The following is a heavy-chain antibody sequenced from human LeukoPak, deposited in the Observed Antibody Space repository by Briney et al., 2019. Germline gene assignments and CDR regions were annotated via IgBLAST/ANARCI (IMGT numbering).Heavy chain of an antibody. CDR2: INPNSGGT. V-gene: IGHV1-2*02. CDR1: GYTFTGYY. D-gene: IGHD6-19*01. CDR3: ARDKQLAVLLHVKRSWFDP. J-gene: IGHJ5*02. Sequence: GASVKVSCKASGYTFTGYYMHWVRQAPGQGLEWMGWINPNSGGTNYAQKFQGRVTMTRDTSISTAYMELSRLRSDDTAVYYCARDKQLAVLLHVKRSWFDPWGQGTLVTVSS.